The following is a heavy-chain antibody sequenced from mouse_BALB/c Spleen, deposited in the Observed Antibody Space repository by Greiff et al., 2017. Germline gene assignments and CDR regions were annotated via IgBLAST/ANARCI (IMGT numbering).Heavy chain of an antibody. CDR1: GFTFSSYG. J-gene: IGHJ2*01. Sequence: EVKVEESGGGLVQPGGSLKLSCAASGFTFSSYGMSWVRQTPDKRLELVATINSNGGSTYYPDSVKGRFTISRDNAKNTLYLQMSSLKSEDTAMYYCARGGNYHFDYWGQGTTLTVSS. CDR2: INSNGGST. D-gene: IGHD2-1*01. V-gene: IGHV5-6-3*01. CDR3: ARGGNYHFDY.